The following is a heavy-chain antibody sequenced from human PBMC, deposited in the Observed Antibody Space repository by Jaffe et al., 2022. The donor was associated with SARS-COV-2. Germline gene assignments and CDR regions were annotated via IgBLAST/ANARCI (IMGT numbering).Heavy chain of an antibody. CDR2: ISGSGGST. V-gene: IGHV3-23*01. J-gene: IGHJ5*02. CDR1: GFTFSSYA. CDR3: AKEGRYCSGGSCYNWFDP. Sequence: EVQLLESGGGLVQPGGSLRLSCAASGFTFSSYAMSWVRQAPGKGLEWVSAISGSGGSTYYADSVKGRFTISRDNSKNTLYLQMNSLRAEDTAVYYCAKEGRYCSGGSCYNWFDPWGQGTLVTVSS. D-gene: IGHD2-15*01.